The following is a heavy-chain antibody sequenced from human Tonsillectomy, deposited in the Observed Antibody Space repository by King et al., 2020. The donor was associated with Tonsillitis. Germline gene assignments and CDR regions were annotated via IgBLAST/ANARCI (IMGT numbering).Heavy chain of an antibody. D-gene: IGHD1-26*01. CDR3: ARYSGSYYFDY. CDR2: IYPGDSDT. CDR1: GYSFSSYW. V-gene: IGHV5-51*01. Sequence: VQLMESGAEVKKPGESLKISCKGSGYSFSSYWIGWVRQKPGKGLEWMGIIYPGDSDTRYSPSFQGQVTISADTSISTVYLQWSSLKASDTAMYYCARYSGSYYFDYWGQGTLVTVSS. J-gene: IGHJ4*02.